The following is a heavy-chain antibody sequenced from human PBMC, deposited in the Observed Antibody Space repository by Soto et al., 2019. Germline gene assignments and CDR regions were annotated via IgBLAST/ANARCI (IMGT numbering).Heavy chain of an antibody. V-gene: IGHV1-18*01. Sequence: ASVKVSCKASGYTFIRYGITWVRQAPGQGLKWMGWVSPYNDYTDYAQSLQGRVSMTTDTSTKTVYMQLRDLRAEDTTLYYCARDSDVVIVPGVRYYYYGMDVWGQGTTVTVSS. CDR3: ARDSDVVIVPGVRYYYYGMDV. J-gene: IGHJ6*02. D-gene: IGHD2-2*01. CDR2: VSPYNDYT. CDR1: GYTFIRYG.